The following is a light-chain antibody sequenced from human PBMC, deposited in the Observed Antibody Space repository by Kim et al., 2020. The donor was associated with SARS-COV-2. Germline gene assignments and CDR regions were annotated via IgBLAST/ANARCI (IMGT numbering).Light chain of an antibody. CDR3: SSYTSSITYV. CDR2: DVS. CDR1: SSDVGGYNY. V-gene: IGLV2-14*01. Sequence: QSALTQPASVSGSPGQSITIACTGTSSDVGGYNYVSWYQQHPGKAPKVMIYDVSKRPSGVSNRFSGSKSGNTASLTISGLQAEDEADSYCSSYTSSITYVFGTGSNVTFL. J-gene: IGLJ1*01.